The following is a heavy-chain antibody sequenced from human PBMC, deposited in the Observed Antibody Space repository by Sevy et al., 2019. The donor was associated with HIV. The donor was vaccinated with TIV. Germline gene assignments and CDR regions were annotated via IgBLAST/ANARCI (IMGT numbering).Heavy chain of an antibody. CDR2: IWYDGSNK. J-gene: IGHJ4*02. V-gene: IGHV3-33*01. CDR3: ARDRAAAGPFDY. D-gene: IGHD6-13*01. Sequence: GGSLRLSCAASGFTFSSYGMHWVRQAPGKGLEWVAVIWYDGSNKYYADSVKGRFTISRDNSKNTLYLQMNGLRAEDTAVYYCARDRAAAGPFDYWGQGTLVTVSS. CDR1: GFTFSSYG.